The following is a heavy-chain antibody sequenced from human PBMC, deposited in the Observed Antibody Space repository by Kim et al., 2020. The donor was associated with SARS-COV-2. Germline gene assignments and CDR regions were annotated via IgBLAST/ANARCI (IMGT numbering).Heavy chain of an antibody. CDR3: STGYCSGDTCLP. CDR1: GFRFSNAW. CDR2: IKSKGAGGTT. V-gene: IGHV3-15*01. D-gene: IGHD2-15*01. Sequence: GGSLRLSCAGSGFRFSNAWMSWVRQAPEKGLEWLGRIKSKGAGGTTEYAAPVKGRFTIARDDSKNTLYLEMNRLKTEDTAVYYCSTGYCSGDTCLPWGQGTTVTVSS. J-gene: IGHJ6*01.